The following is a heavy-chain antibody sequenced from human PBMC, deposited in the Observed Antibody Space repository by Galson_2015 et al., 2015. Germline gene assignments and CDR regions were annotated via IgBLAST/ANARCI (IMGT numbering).Heavy chain of an antibody. Sequence: PALVKPTQTLTLTCTFSGFSLSTSGVGVGWIRQPPGKALEWLALIYWNDDKRYSPYVKSGLTITKDTSKNQVVLTMTNMDPVDTATYYCAHRRVSAAVFDYWGQGTLVTVSS. CDR3: AHRRVSAAVFDY. CDR1: GFSLSTSGVG. V-gene: IGHV2-5*01. CDR2: IYWNDDK. D-gene: IGHD2-8*01. J-gene: IGHJ4*02.